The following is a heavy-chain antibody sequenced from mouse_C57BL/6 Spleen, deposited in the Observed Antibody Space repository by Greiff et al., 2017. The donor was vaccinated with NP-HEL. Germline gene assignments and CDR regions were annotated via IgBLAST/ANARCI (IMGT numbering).Heavy chain of an antibody. D-gene: IGHD1-1*01. V-gene: IGHV1-47*01. CDR3: AMSYYYDGSSYAMDY. J-gene: IGHJ4*01. CDR2: FHPYNDDT. CDR1: GYTFTTYP. Sequence: QVQLKQSGAELVKPGASVKMSCKASGYTFTTYPIEWMKQNHGKSLEWIGNFHPYNDDTKYNEKFKGKATLTVEKSSSTVYLELSRLTSDDSAVYYCAMSYYYDGSSYAMDYWGQGTSVTVSS.